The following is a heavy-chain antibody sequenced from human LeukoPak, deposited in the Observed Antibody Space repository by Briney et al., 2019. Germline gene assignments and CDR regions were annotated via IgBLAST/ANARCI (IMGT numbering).Heavy chain of an antibody. J-gene: IGHJ4*02. V-gene: IGHV3-9*01. CDR1: GFTFNDYA. CDR3: AKDRTLYSSGWFDY. D-gene: IGHD6-19*01. Sequence: GRSLRLSCVASGFTFNDYAMDWVRQAPGKGLEWVSGISWNSGSIGYADSVKGRFTISRDNAKNSLYLQMNSLRAEDTALYYCAKDRTLYSSGWFDYWGQGTLVTVSS. CDR2: ISWNSGSI.